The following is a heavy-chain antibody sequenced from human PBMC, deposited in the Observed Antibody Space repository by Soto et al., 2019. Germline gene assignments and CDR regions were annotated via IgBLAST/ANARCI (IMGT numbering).Heavy chain of an antibody. CDR2: ISAYNGNT. V-gene: IGHV1-18*04. J-gene: IGHJ4*02. CDR3: ARDQGYYDILTGYYITRPFDY. Sequence: ASVKVSCKASGYTFTSYGISWVRPAPGQGLEWMGWISAYNGNTNYAQKLQGRVTMTTDTSTSTAYMELRSLRSDDTAVYYCARDQGYYDILTGYYITRPFDYWGQGTLVTVSS. CDR1: GYTFTSYG. D-gene: IGHD3-9*01.